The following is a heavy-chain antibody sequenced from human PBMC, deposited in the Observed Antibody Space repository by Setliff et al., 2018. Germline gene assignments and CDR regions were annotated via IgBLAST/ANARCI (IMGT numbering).Heavy chain of an antibody. CDR2: ISSSGDYV. Sequence: PGESLKISCAASGFAFSSYTINWVRQAPGKGLEWVSSISSSGDYVYYADSVMGRFTISRDNAKNSLFLQMNSLKAEDTAMYYCARDWAFPGSLDFWGQGTLVTVSS. D-gene: IGHD3-10*01. V-gene: IGHV3-21*01. CDR3: ARDWAFPGSLDF. J-gene: IGHJ4*02. CDR1: GFAFSSYT.